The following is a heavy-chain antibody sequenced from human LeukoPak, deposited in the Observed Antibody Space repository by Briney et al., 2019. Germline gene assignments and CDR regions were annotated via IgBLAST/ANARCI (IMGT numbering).Heavy chain of an antibody. V-gene: IGHV3-23*01. CDR1: GFTFSSYA. Sequence: GGSLRLSCAASGFTFSSYAMSWVRQAPGKGLEWVSAIGGSGGSTYYADSVKGRFTISRDNSKNTLYLQMNSLRAEDTAVYYCAKDGYYYDSSGPFDYWGQGTLVTVSS. J-gene: IGHJ4*02. D-gene: IGHD3-22*01. CDR2: IGGSGGST. CDR3: AKDGYYYDSSGPFDY.